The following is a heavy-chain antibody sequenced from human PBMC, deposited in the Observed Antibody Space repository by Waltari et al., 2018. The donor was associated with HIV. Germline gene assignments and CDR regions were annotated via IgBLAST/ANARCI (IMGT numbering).Heavy chain of an antibody. CDR2: IWHDETNK. V-gene: IGHV3-30*18. Sequence: QVQLVESGGGVVQPGRSLRLSCAASGFTFSRYGMHWVRQAPGKGMEWVAGIWHDETNKYYADSVTGRFTISRDNSMNTLYLQMNSLRAEDTAMYYCAKEDSSSSDPHYFDYWGQGTLVTVSS. D-gene: IGHD6-6*01. CDR1: GFTFSRYG. J-gene: IGHJ4*02. CDR3: AKEDSSSSDPHYFDY.